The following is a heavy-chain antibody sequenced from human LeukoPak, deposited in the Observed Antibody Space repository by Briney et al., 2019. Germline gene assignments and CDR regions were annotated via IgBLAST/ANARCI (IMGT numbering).Heavy chain of an antibody. CDR3: SRKAYGLDV. J-gene: IGHJ6*04. V-gene: IGHV3-7*03. CDR1: GFTFSSYW. CDR2: IKQDGSEK. Sequence: GGSLRLSCAPSGFTFSSYWMSWVRQAPGKGLEWVANIKQDGSEKYYVDSVKGRFTISRDNGKNSLYLQMNSLRAEDTAVYYCSRKAYGLDVWGKGTTVTVSS.